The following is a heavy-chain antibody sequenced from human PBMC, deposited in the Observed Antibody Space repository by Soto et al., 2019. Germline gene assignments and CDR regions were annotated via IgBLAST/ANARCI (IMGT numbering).Heavy chain of an antibody. J-gene: IGHJ5*02. CDR2: IYYSGST. D-gene: IGHD2-8*01. V-gene: IGHV4-39*07. CDR3: ARDASPEGYCTNGVCLSNWFDP. Sequence: SETLSLTCTVSGGSISSSSYYWGWIRQPPGKGLEWIGSIYYSGSTYYNPSLKSRVTISVDTSKNQFSLKLSSVTAADTAVYYCARDASPEGYCTNGVCLSNWFDPWGQGTLVTVSS. CDR1: GGSISSSSYY.